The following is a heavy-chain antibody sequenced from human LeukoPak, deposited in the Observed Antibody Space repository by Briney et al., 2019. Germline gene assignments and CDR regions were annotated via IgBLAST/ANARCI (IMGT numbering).Heavy chain of an antibody. D-gene: IGHD3-16*01. CDR1: GFSVRGNY. CDR3: ARDLRLNGGY. J-gene: IGHJ4*02. CDR2: IYSGGNT. V-gene: IGHV3-66*01. Sequence: GRSLRPSCAASGFSVRGNYMNWVRQAPGKGLEWVSVIYSGGNTDYADSVKGRFTVSRDNYKNTVYLQMNSLRAEDTAVYYCARDLRLNGGYWGQGTLVTVSS.